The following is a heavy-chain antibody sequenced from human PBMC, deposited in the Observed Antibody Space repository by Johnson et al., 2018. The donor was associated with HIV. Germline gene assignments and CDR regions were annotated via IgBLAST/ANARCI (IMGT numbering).Heavy chain of an antibody. J-gene: IGHJ3*02. CDR3: AKAKYSSSADAFDI. Sequence: EVQLVESGGGLVQPGRSLRLSCAASGLTFDDYGMHWVRQAPGKGLEWVSGISWNSGTIGYADSVKGRFTISRDNDKNSLYLQMNSLRLEDTAFYFCAKAKYSSSADAFDIWGQGTMVTVSS. CDR1: GLTFDDYG. V-gene: IGHV3-9*01. CDR2: ISWNSGTI. D-gene: IGHD6-6*01.